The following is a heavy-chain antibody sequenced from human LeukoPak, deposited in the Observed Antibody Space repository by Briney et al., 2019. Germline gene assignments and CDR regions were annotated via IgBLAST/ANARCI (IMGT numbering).Heavy chain of an antibody. CDR3: ARRGVDILTGSHPDAFDI. D-gene: IGHD3-9*01. CDR1: GYSFTSYW. Sequence: GESLKISCKGSGYSFTSYWIGWVRQMPGKGLEWMGIIYPGDSDTRYSPSFQGQVTISADKSISTAYLQWSSLKASDTAMYYCARRGVDILTGSHPDAFDIWGQGTMVTVSS. J-gene: IGHJ3*02. V-gene: IGHV5-51*01. CDR2: IYPGDSDT.